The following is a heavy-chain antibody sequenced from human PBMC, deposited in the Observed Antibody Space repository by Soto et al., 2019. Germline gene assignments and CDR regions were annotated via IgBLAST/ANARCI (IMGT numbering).Heavy chain of an antibody. V-gene: IGHV1-18*01. Sequence: ASVKVSCKASGYTFTSYGISWVRQAPGQGLEWMGWISAYNGNTNYAQKLQGRVTMTTDTPTSTAYMELRSLRSDDTAVYYCARHCPYYDFWPVLSPYYDAMDVWGQGTTVTVSS. CDR3: ARHCPYYDFWPVLSPYYDAMDV. CDR2: ISAYNGNT. J-gene: IGHJ6*02. D-gene: IGHD3-3*01. CDR1: GYTFTSYG.